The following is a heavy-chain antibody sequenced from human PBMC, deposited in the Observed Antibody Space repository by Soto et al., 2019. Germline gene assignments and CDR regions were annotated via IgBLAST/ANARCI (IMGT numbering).Heavy chain of an antibody. D-gene: IGHD2-15*01. CDR1: GASINRVGSS. CDR3: AKGRYCSGGICYGDAFDI. CDR2: IYNSGNT. J-gene: IGHJ3*02. V-gene: IGHV4-30-2*01. Sequence: QLQLQESGSGLVKPSQTLSLTCTVSGASINRVGSSWSWFGQPPGRGREGIGYIYNSGNTYYNPSLKSRVTISIDRSKNQFSLKLSSVTAADTAVYYCAKGRYCSGGICYGDAFDIWGQGTMVTVSS.